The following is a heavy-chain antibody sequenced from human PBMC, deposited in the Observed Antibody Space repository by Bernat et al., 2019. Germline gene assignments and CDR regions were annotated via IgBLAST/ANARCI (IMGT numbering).Heavy chain of an antibody. Sequence: QVQLVQSGAEVKKPGASVKVSCKASGYTFTSYDINWVRQATGQGLEWMGWMNPNSGNTGYAQKLQGRVTMTRNTSISTAYMELTSLRSEDTAVYYCARDPSSRGDDAFDIWGQGTVVTVSS. D-gene: IGHD2-21*01. CDR2: MNPNSGNT. J-gene: IGHJ3*02. V-gene: IGHV1-8*01. CDR1: GYTFTSYD. CDR3: ARDPSSRGDDAFDI.